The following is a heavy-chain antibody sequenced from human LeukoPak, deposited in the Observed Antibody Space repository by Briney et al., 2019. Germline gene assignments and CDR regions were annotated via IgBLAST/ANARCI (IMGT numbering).Heavy chain of an antibody. CDR2: IKSDGSST. V-gene: IGHV3-74*01. Sequence: PGGSLRLSCAASGFTFSSYWMHWVRQAPGKGLVWVSHIKSDGSSTSYADSVKGRFTISRDNAKNTLSLQMNSLRDDDTAVYYCAREMTLHGSYYYYMDVSGKGTTVTVFS. D-gene: IGHD3-10*01. CDR3: AREMTLHGSYYYYMDV. CDR1: GFTFSSYW. J-gene: IGHJ6*03.